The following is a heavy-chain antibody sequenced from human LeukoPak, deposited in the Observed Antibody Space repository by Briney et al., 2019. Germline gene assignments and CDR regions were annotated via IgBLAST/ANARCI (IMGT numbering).Heavy chain of an antibody. CDR3: ARVGGYDPSSPFDY. CDR2: IYHSGST. J-gene: IGHJ4*02. D-gene: IGHD5-12*01. Sequence: SETLSLICTVSGYSISSGYYWGWIRQPPGKGLEWIGSIYHSGSTHYNPSLKSRVTISADTSKNQFSLKLNSVTAADTAVYYCARVGGYDPSSPFDYWGQGILVTVSS. V-gene: IGHV4-38-2*02. CDR1: GYSISSGYY.